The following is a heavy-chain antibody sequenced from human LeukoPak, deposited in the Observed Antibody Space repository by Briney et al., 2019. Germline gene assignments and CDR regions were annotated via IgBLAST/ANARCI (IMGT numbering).Heavy chain of an antibody. J-gene: IGHJ4*02. D-gene: IGHD3-9*01. CDR1: GFTFSSYA. Sequence: PGGSLRLSCAASGFTFSSYAMSWVRQAPGKGLEWVSAISGSGGSTYYADSVKGRFTISRDNSKNTLYLQMNSLRAEDTAVYYCAKGPLRYFDWLLDYWGQGTLVTVSS. V-gene: IGHV3-23*01. CDR2: ISGSGGST. CDR3: AKGPLRYFDWLLDY.